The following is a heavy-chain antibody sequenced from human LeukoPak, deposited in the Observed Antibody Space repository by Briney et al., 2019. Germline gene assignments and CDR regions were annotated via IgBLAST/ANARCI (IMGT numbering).Heavy chain of an antibody. D-gene: IGHD6-19*01. CDR2: INHSGST. CDR1: GFTFSSYW. V-gene: IGHV4-34*01. Sequence: GSLRLSCAASGFTFSSYWMSWIRQPPGKGLEWIGEINHSGSTNYNPSLKSRVTISVDTSKNQFSLKLSSVTAADTAVYYCARDRGGWGPHYFDYWGQGTLVTVSS. J-gene: IGHJ4*02. CDR3: ARDRGGWGPHYFDY.